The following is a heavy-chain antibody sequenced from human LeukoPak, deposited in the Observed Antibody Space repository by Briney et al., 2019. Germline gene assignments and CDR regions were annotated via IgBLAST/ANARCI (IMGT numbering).Heavy chain of an antibody. V-gene: IGHV4-61*02. J-gene: IGHJ4*02. CDR2: IYSSRSI. Sequence: PSETLSLTCTVSGGSISSSSYYWSWIRQPAGKGLEWIGRIYSSRSIYNPSLKSRVTMSVDTSKNQFSLKLSSVTAADTAVYYCARAAGRDTTSGLDFDYWGQGILVTVSS. D-gene: IGHD1-26*01. CDR3: ARAAGRDTTSGLDFDY. CDR1: GGSISSSSYY.